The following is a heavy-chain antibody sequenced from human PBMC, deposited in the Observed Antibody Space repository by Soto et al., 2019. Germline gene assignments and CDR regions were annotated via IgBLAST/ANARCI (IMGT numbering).Heavy chain of an antibody. CDR1: GGSISSGDYY. Sequence: PSETLSLTCTVSGGSISSGDYYWSWIRQPPGKGLEWIGYIYYSGSTYYNPSLKSRVTISVDTSKNQFSLKLSSVTAADTAVYYCARAYVVPAAKTNWLDPWGQGTRVTVS. D-gene: IGHD2-2*01. CDR2: IYYSGST. J-gene: IGHJ5*02. V-gene: IGHV4-30-4*01. CDR3: ARAYVVPAAKTNWLDP.